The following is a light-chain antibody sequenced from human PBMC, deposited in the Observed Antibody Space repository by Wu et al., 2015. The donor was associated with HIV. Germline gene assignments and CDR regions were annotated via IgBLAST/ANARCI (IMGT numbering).Light chain of an antibody. CDR3: QQYYNYPQT. J-gene: IGKJ1*01. CDR1: QDISSS. V-gene: IGKV1-8*01. CDR2: AAS. Sequence: AIRITQSPSSLSASTGDRVTITCRASQDISSSLAWYQQRPGKAPKLLIYAASTLHSGVPPRFSGSGSGTDFTLTISCLQSEDFATYYCQQYYNYPQTFGQGTKVEIK.